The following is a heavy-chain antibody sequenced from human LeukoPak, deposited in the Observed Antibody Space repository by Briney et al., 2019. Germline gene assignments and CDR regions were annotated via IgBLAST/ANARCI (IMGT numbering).Heavy chain of an antibody. Sequence: PSQILSLTCAISGDTVSGNSGAWIWIRQSPSRGLEWLGRTYYMSKWFHEYAVSVKGRIIISPDTANNQFSLHLSSVTADDTGVYYCARALERYYFDFWGQGTLVTVSS. CDR3: ARALERYYFDF. CDR2: TYYMSKWFH. CDR1: GDTVSGNSGA. D-gene: IGHD1-1*01. V-gene: IGHV6-1*01. J-gene: IGHJ4*02.